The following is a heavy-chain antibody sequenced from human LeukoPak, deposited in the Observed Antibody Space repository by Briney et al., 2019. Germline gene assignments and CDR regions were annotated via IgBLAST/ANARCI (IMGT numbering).Heavy chain of an antibody. V-gene: IGHV3-48*01. Sequence: SGGSLRLSCAASGFAFSSYNMNWVRQAPGKGLEWISYIGSSGSPTHYADSVKGRFTISRDNSKNTLYLQMNSLRAEDTAVYYCARDEKAEAGRDFDYWGQGTLVTVSS. D-gene: IGHD6-19*01. J-gene: IGHJ4*02. CDR1: GFAFSSYN. CDR3: ARDEKAEAGRDFDY. CDR2: IGSSGSPT.